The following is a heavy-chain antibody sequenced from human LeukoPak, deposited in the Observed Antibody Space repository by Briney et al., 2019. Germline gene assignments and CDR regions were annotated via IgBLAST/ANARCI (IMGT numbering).Heavy chain of an antibody. V-gene: IGHV2-70*11. D-gene: IGHD1-26*01. CDR2: IDWDDDK. Sequence: SGPSLVKPPQTLTLTCTFSGFSLSTRGMCVSWIRQPPGKALEWLARIDWDDDKYYSTSLKTRLTISKDTSKNQVVLTMTNMDPVDTATYYCARTLMGATVVVFDYWGQGTLVTVSS. CDR3: ARTLMGATVVVFDY. J-gene: IGHJ4*02. CDR1: GFSLSTRGMC.